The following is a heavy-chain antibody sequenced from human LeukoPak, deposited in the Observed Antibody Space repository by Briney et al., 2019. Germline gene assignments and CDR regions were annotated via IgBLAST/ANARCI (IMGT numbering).Heavy chain of an antibody. Sequence: GRSLRLSCAASGFTFSSYEMNWVRQAPGKGLEWVSYISNSGNTIYYAESVKGRFIISRDNAKNSLYLQMNSLRVEDTAVYYCARGTGGSLWGQGTLVTVSS. V-gene: IGHV3-48*03. J-gene: IGHJ4*02. CDR3: ARGTGGSL. D-gene: IGHD2-8*02. CDR1: GFTFSSYE. CDR2: ISNSGNTI.